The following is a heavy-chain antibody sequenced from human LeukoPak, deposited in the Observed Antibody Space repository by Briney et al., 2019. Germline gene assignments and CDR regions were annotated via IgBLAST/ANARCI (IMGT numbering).Heavy chain of an antibody. CDR3: AKVGTWELQRVFEN. CDR1: GFTFSDYW. Sequence: PGGSLRLSCAASGFTFSDYWMTWVRQVPGKGLEWVANVGRDGSEKNYVDSVEGRFTISRDNAKKSLDLEMNSLRVEDTDLYYCAKVGTWELQRVFENWGQGTLVTVSS. CDR2: VGRDGSEK. D-gene: IGHD1-26*01. V-gene: IGHV3-7*01. J-gene: IGHJ4*02.